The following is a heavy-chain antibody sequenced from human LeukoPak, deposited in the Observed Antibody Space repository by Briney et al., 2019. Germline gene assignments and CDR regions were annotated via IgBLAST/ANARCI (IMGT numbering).Heavy chain of an antibody. V-gene: IGHV4-34*01. CDR3: ARGVWFDP. Sequence: PSETLSLTCAVYGGSFSGYYWSWIRQPPGKGLEWVGEINHSGSTNYNPSLKSRVTISVDTSKNQFSLKLSSVTAADTAVYYCARGVWFDPWGQGTLVTVSS. CDR1: GGSFSGYY. CDR2: INHSGST. J-gene: IGHJ5*02.